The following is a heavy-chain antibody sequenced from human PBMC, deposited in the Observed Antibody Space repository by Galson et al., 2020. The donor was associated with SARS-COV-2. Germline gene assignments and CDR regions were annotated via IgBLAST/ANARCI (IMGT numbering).Heavy chain of an antibody. J-gene: IGHJ5*02. CDR3: ARDRDSSSWYGYNWFNP. CDR1: GGSISSSSYY. V-gene: IGHV4-39*07. Sequence: SETLSLTCTVSGGSISSSSYYWGWIRQPPGKGLEWIGSIYYSGSTYYKPSLKSRVTISVDTSKNQFCLKLSSVTAADTAVYYCARDRDSSSWYGYNWFNPWGQGTLVTVSS. D-gene: IGHD6-13*01. CDR2: IYYSGST.